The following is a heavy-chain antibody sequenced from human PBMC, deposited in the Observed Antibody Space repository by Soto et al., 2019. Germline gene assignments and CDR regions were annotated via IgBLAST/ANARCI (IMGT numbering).Heavy chain of an antibody. Sequence: PGGSLRLSCAASGFTVSSNYMSWVRQAPGMGLEWVSVIYSGGSTCYADSVRGRFTISRDNSKNTLYLQMKSLRAEDTAVYYCARDPTATRHGMDVGGQGTTVPVSS. D-gene: IGHD1-26*01. J-gene: IGHJ6*02. V-gene: IGHV3-53*01. CDR3: ARDPTATRHGMDV. CDR2: IYSGGST. CDR1: GFTVSSNY.